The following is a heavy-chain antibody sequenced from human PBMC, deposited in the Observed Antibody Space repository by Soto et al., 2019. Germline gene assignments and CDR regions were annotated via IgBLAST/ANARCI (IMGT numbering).Heavy chain of an antibody. Sequence: QVQLVQSGAEVKKPGASVKVSCKASGYTFTSYDINWVRQATGQGLEWMGWMNPNSGNTGYAQKFQGRVTMTRNTSISTAYMELSSLRSEDTAVYYCARGSDMGTWIQLWLGTDNWFDPWGQGTLVTVSS. J-gene: IGHJ5*02. V-gene: IGHV1-8*01. CDR2: MNPNSGNT. D-gene: IGHD5-18*01. CDR1: GYTFTSYD. CDR3: ARGSDMGTWIQLWLGTDNWFDP.